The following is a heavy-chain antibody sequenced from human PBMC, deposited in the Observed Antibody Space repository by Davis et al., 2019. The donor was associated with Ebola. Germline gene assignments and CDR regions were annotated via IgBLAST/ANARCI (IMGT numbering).Heavy chain of an antibody. CDR2: IYHSGST. Sequence: PSETLSLTCTVSGGSISSYYWSWIRQPPGKGLEWIGYIYHSGSTYYNPSLKSRVTISVDRSKNQFSLKLSSVTAADTAVYYCARGSWNDALDYWGQGTLVTVSS. V-gene: IGHV4-59*12. CDR1: GGSISSYY. J-gene: IGHJ4*02. CDR3: ARGSWNDALDY. D-gene: IGHD1-1*01.